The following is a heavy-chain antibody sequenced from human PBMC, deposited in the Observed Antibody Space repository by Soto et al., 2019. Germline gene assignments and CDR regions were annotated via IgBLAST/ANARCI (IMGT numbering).Heavy chain of an antibody. V-gene: IGHV4-34*12. CDR2: IFHGGST. D-gene: IGHD3-22*01. J-gene: IGHJ4*02. CDR1: DTSFSGYY. Sequence: PSETLSLTCAVYDTSFSGYYWSWIRQPPGKGLEWIGEIFHGGSTDYNPSLKSRVTISVDTSKNQFSLELSSVTAADTAVYYCARPHYDSNTFYSFFDYWGQGTLVTVSS. CDR3: ARPHYDSNTFYSFFDY.